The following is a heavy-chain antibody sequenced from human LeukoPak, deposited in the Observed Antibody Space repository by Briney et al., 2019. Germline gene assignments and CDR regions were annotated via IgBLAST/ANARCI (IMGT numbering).Heavy chain of an antibody. V-gene: IGHV3-7*03. D-gene: IGHD2-2*01. CDR1: GFTFSRSW. CDR3: SKWKAIVLVPAARSPIDY. CDR2: INEDGSEI. J-gene: IGHJ4*02. Sequence: GGSLRLSCAASGFTFSRSWMTWVRQAPGKGLEWVASINEDGSEIHYVDSVKGRFTISRDNSKNTLYLQMNSLRAEDTAVYYCSKWKAIVLVPAARSPIDYWGQGTLVTVSS.